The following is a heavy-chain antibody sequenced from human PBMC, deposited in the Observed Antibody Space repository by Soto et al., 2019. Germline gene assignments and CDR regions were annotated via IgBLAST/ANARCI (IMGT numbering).Heavy chain of an antibody. CDR1: GFTVSSNY. Sequence: EVHLVESGGGLIQPGGSLRLSCAVSGFTVSSNYMSWVRQAPGKGLEWVPVISDDGRTSYADSVKGRFTISRDNSKNTLYLQMNSLRAEDMAVYYCARAYSGSQFPWYFDLWGRGTLVTVSS. J-gene: IGHJ2*01. V-gene: IGHV3-53*01. CDR3: ARAYSGSQFPWYFDL. CDR2: ISDDGRT. D-gene: IGHD1-26*01.